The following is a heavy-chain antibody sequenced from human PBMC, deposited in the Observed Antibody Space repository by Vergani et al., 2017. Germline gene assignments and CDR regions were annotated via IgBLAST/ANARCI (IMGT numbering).Heavy chain of an antibody. V-gene: IGHV1-69*04. CDR2: IIPILGIA. Sequence: QVQLVQSGAEVKKPGSSVKVSCKASGGTFSSYAISWVRQAPGQGLEWMGRIIPILGIANYAQKFQGRVTITADKSTSTAYMELSSLRSEDTAVYYCATYQPLLYVSGAFDIWGQGTMVTVSS. CDR1: GGTFSSYA. D-gene: IGHD2-2*01. J-gene: IGHJ3*02. CDR3: ATYQPLLYVSGAFDI.